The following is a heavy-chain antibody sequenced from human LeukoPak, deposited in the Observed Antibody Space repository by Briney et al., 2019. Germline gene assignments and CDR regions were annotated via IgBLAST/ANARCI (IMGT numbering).Heavy chain of an antibody. CDR3: AKVRGGSYLEIDY. CDR1: GFTFSSYA. Sequence: GGSLRLSCAASGFTFSSYAMHWVRQAPGKGLEYVSAISSNGGSTYYANSVKGRFTISRDNSKNTLYLQMGSLRAEDSAVYYCAKVRGGSYLEIDYWGQGTLVTVST. V-gene: IGHV3-64*01. CDR2: ISSNGGST. J-gene: IGHJ4*02. D-gene: IGHD1-26*01.